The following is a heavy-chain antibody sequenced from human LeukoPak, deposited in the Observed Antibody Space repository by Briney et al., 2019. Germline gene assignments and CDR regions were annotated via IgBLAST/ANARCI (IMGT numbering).Heavy chain of an antibody. J-gene: IGHJ4*02. CDR3: ARDRPTGASRVFVVQ. V-gene: IGHV3-21*01. CDR1: GFTFSNHA. CDR2: MSSGGTYI. Sequence: MLGGSLRLSCTASGFTFSNHAMTWVRQAPGKGLEWVSSMSSGGTYIYYADSVRGRFTISRDNAKNSLYLVMNSLRAEDTATYYCARDRPTGASRVFVVQWGQGTLVTVSS. D-gene: IGHD2-15*01.